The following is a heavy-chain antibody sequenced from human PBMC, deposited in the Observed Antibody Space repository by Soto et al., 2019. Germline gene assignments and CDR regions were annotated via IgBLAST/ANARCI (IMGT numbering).Heavy chain of an antibody. J-gene: IGHJ4*02. CDR1: GGSISSRSYF. Sequence: QPQLQESGPGLVKPSETLFLTCTVSGGSISSRSYFWGWIRQPPGKGLEWIGSVSYNVRTYYNPSLKSRLTMSLDTSKNQFFLKLSSVTATDTAVYYCARQAVDEGYSSGWYFDSWGQGTLVTVSS. CDR3: ARQAVDEGYSSGWYFDS. D-gene: IGHD6-19*01. CDR2: VSYNVRT. V-gene: IGHV4-39*01.